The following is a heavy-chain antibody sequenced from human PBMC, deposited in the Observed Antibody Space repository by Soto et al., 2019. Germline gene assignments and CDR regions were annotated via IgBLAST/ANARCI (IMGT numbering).Heavy chain of an antibody. CDR3: ARRWGYAFDI. D-gene: IGHD1-26*01. J-gene: IGHJ3*02. CDR1: GGHSSGSY. Sequence: TLYLACAVSGGHSSGSYWSWIRQPPGKGLEWIGYIYYSGSTNYNPSLKSRVTISVDTSKNQFSLKLSSVTDADTAVYYCARRWGYAFDIWGQGT. V-gene: IGHV4-59*08. CDR2: IYYSGST.